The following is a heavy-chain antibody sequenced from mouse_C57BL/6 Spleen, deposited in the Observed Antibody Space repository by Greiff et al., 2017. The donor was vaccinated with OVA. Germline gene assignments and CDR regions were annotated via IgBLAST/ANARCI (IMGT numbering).Heavy chain of an antibody. D-gene: IGHD2-5*01. V-gene: IGHV3-6*01. CDR2: ISYDGSN. CDR3: ARAYDSNYEYAMDY. Sequence: EVQRVESGPGLVKPSQSLSLTCSVTGYSITSGYYWNWIRQFPGNKLEWMGYISYDGSNNYNPSLKNRISITRDTSKNQFFLKLNSVTTEDTATYYCARAYDSNYEYAMDYWGQGTSVTVSS. CDR1: GYSITSGYY. J-gene: IGHJ4*01.